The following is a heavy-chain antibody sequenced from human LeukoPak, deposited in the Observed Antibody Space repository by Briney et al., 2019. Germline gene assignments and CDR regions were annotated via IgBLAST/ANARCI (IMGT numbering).Heavy chain of an antibody. V-gene: IGHV3-43D*04. D-gene: IGHD3-22*01. Sequence: PGGSLRLSCAASGFTFDDYAMHWVRQGPGKGLEWVSLVNWDGSSTYYADSVKGRFTISRDNSKNSLYLQMNSLSAEDTAFYYCAKDSSYFYDNSGYLEIDYWGQGTLVTVSS. J-gene: IGHJ4*02. CDR3: AKDSSYFYDNSGYLEIDY. CDR1: GFTFDDYA. CDR2: VNWDGSST.